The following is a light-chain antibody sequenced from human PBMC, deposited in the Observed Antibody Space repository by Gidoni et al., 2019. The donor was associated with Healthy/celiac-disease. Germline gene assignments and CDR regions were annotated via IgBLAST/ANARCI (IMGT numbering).Light chain of an antibody. V-gene: IGKV3-15*01. Sequence: IVMTQSPATLSVSPGERATLSCSASQSVSSNLAWYQQQPGQAPRLLIYAASTRATGIPARFSCSGSGTEFTLTISILQSEDFAVSYYQQYNNWPPLYTFGQGTKLEIK. CDR1: QSVSSN. J-gene: IGKJ2*01. CDR2: AAS. CDR3: QQYNNWPPLYT.